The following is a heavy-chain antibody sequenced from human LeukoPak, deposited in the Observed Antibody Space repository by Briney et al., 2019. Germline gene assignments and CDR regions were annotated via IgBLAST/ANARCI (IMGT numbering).Heavy chain of an antibody. D-gene: IGHD5-18*01. CDR3: AREAYVDTAMPPDHRGYGMDA. J-gene: IGHJ6*02. CDR2: IYYSGST. V-gene: IGHV4-59*01. Sequence: SETLSLTCTVSGGSISSYYWSWIRQPPGKGLEWIGYIYYSGSTNYNPSLKSRVTISVDTSKNQFSLKLSSVTAADTAVYYCAREAYVDTAMPPDHRGYGMDAWGQGTTVTVSS. CDR1: GGSISSYY.